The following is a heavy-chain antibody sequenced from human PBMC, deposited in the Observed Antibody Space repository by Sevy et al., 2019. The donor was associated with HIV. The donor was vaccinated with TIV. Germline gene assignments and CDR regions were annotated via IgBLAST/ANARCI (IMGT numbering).Heavy chain of an antibody. CDR1: GFYFG. V-gene: IGHV3-33*01. D-gene: IGHD2-15*01. J-gene: IGHJ4*02. Sequence: GGSLRLSCTASGFYFGIHWVRQAPGKGLEWVALIWYDGINKDYADSVKGRFTISRDNSKNTVFLQMNSLRAEDTGMYYCARWGNSGGIDYWGQGTLVTVSS. CDR2: IWYDGINK. CDR3: ARWGNSGGIDY.